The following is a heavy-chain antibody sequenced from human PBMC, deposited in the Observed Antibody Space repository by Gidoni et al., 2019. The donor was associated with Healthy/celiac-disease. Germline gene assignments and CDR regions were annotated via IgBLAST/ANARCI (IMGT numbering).Heavy chain of an antibody. V-gene: IGHV3-9*01. CDR3: AKPLWGWNAAFDI. D-gene: IGHD7-27*01. CDR2: ISWNSGSI. Sequence: EVQLVESGGGLVQPGRSLRLSCAASGFTFDDYAMHWVRQAPGKGLEWVSGISWNSGSIGYADSVKGRFTISRDNAKNSLYLQMNSLRAEDTALYYCAKPLWGWNAAFDIWGQGTMVTVSS. J-gene: IGHJ3*02. CDR1: GFTFDDYA.